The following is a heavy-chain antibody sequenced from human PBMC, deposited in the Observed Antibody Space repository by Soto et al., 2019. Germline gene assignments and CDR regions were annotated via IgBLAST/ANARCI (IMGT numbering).Heavy chain of an antibody. D-gene: IGHD5-18*01. V-gene: IGHV4-30-4*01. CDR3: ARVPSALGQQLWFWFDP. J-gene: IGHJ5*02. CDR2: IYYSGST. Sequence: SETLSLTCTVSGGSISSGDYYWSWIRQPPGKGLEWIGYIYYSGSTYYNPSLKSRVTISVDTSKNQFSLKLSSVTAADTAVYYCARVPSALGQQLWFWFDPWGQGTLVTVSS. CDR1: GGSISSGDYY.